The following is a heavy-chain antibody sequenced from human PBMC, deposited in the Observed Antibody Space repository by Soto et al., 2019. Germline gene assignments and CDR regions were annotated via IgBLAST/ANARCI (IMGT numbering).Heavy chain of an antibody. CDR2: IIPIFGTA. CDR1: GGTFSSYA. D-gene: IGHD5-12*01. Sequence: GASVKVSCKASGGTFSSYAISWVRQAPGQGLEWMGGIIPIFGTANYAQKFQGRVTITADESTSTAYMELSSLRSEDTAVYYCARLREESLDALEATDYWGQGTLVTVSS. V-gene: IGHV1-69*13. J-gene: IGHJ4*02. CDR3: ARLREESLDALEATDY.